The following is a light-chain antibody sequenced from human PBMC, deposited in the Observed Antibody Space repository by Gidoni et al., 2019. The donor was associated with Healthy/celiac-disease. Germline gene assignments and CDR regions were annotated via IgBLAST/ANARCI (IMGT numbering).Light chain of an antibody. CDR1: QSLLHSNGYNY. CDR3: MQALQTPLT. V-gene: IGKV2-28*01. J-gene: IGKJ4*01. CDR2: LGS. Sequence: IVMTQSPLSLPATPGEPASISCRSSQSLLHSNGYNYLDWYLQKPGQSPQLLIYLGSNRASGVPDRFSGSGSGTDFTLKISRVETEDVGVYYCMQALQTPLTFGGXTKVEIK.